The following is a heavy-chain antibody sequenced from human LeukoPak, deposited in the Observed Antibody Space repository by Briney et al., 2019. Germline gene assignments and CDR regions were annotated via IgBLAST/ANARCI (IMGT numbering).Heavy chain of an antibody. D-gene: IGHD5-18*01. CDR1: GGSVSSYS. V-gene: IGHV4-59*02. CDR2: FYYSGST. J-gene: IGHJ4*02. CDR3: ARDTAMANAHYFDY. Sequence: PSETLSLTCTVSGGSVSSYSWSWIRQPPGKGLEWIGYFYYSGSTNYNPSLKSRVTISVDTSKNQFSLKLSSVTAADTAVYYCARDTAMANAHYFDYWGQGTLVTVSS.